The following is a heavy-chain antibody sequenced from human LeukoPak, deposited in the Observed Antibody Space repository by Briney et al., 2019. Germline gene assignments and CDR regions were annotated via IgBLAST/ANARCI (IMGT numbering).Heavy chain of an antibody. CDR2: INPNNDAT. Sequence: ASVKVSCRASGYKFTGYYINWVRQAPGQGLEWMGWINPNNDATNYAQKFQGRVTMTRDTSITTAYMELSSLRSGDTAVYYCARDGSAFDIWGKGTMVTVSS. V-gene: IGHV1-2*02. D-gene: IGHD1-26*01. J-gene: IGHJ3*02. CDR3: ARDGSAFDI. CDR1: GYKFTGYY.